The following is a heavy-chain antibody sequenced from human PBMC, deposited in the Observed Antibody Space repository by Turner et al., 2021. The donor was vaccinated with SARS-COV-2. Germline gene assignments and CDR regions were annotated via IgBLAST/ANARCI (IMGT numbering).Heavy chain of an antibody. CDR3: ARLGRAAYYYDSSGYPD. Sequence: QVQLVQSGAEVKKPGSSVQVSCKASGGTFSSYAISWVRQAPGQGLEWMGGIIPMFGTANYAQKFQGRVTITADESTSTAYMELSSLRSEDTAVYYCARLGRAAYYYDSSGYPDWGQGTLVTVS. D-gene: IGHD3-22*01. V-gene: IGHV1-69*01. CDR1: GGTFSSYA. CDR2: IIPMFGTA. J-gene: IGHJ4*02.